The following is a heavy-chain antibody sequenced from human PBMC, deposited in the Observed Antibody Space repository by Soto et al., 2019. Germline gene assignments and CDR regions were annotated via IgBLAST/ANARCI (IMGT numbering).Heavy chain of an antibody. J-gene: IGHJ4*02. CDR2: IYYSGST. CDR1: GGSISSYY. V-gene: IGHV4-59*01. Sequence: SETLSLTCTVSGGSISSYYWSWIRQPPGKGLEWIGYIYYSGSTNYNPSLKSRVTISVDTSKNQFSLKLSSVTTADTAVYYCARLIKRYDYEYFDYWGQGTLVTVS. D-gene: IGHD5-12*01. CDR3: ARLIKRYDYEYFDY.